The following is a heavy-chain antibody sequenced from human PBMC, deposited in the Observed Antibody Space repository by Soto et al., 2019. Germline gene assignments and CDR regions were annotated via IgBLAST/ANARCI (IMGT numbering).Heavy chain of an antibody. CDR3: ARAGNAVVVPAARKAYGMDV. D-gene: IGHD2-2*01. J-gene: IGHJ6*02. CDR2: INHSGST. V-gene: IGHV4-34*01. Sequence: QVQLQQWGAGLLKPSETLSLTCAVYGGSFSGYYWSWIHQPPGKGLEWIGEINHSGSTNYNPSLNSPVTISVDTSKNQFSLKLSSVTAAGTAVYYCARAGNAVVVPAARKAYGMDVWGQGTTVTVSS. CDR1: GGSFSGYY.